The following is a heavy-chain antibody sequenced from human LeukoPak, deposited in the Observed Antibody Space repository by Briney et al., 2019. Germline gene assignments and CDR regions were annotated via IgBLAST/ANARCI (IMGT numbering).Heavy chain of an antibody. CDR2: IYPGDSDT. CDR3: ARPKVAAQTQDGFDI. CDR1: GYTFTGYW. J-gene: IGHJ3*02. Sequence: GESLKISCKASGYTFTGYWIGWVRQMPGKGLEWMGIIYPGDSDTRYSPSFQGQVTMSADKSISTAYLQWRSLKASDTAIYYCARPKVAAQTQDGFDIWGQGTTVTVSS. V-gene: IGHV5-51*01. D-gene: IGHD2-15*01.